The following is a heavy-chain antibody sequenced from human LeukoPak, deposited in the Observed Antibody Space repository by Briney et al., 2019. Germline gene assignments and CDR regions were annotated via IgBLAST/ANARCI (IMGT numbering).Heavy chain of an antibody. Sequence: GGSLRLSCAASGFTFSSYWMNWARQAPGKGLEWVASINHNGNVNYYVDSVKGRFTISRDNARNSLYLQMNSLRAEDTAVYYCATPLDYYDSSGYHQGGDWGQGTLVTVSS. CDR1: GFTFSSYW. J-gene: IGHJ4*02. D-gene: IGHD3-22*01. V-gene: IGHV3-7*03. CDR3: ATPLDYYDSSGYHQGGD. CDR2: INHNGNVN.